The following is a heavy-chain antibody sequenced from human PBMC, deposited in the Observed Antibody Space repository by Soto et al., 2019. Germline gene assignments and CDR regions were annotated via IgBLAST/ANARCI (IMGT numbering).Heavy chain of an antibody. CDR3: GRGSRRSDY. CDR1: GGSISSFC. CDR2: VCRGGRN. Sequence: SETLSLTCTASGGSISSFCWGWIRTPAGKGLEWNGRVCRGGRNNDNPALGSCVIMSVDTNKTQFLLRLSSVTAADTAMYYCGRGSRRSDYWGQGTLVTVSS. J-gene: IGHJ4*02. V-gene: IGHV4-4*07. D-gene: IGHD6-13*01.